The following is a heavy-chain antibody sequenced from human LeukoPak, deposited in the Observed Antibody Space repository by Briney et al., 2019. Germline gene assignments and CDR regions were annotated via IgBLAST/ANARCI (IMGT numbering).Heavy chain of an antibody. V-gene: IGHV4-59*01. J-gene: IGHJ4*02. Sequence: GSLRLSCAASGFTFSDAWMSWVRQAPGKGLEWIGYISNTGGTNYNPSLKSRVTISVDTSKKQFSLKLSGVSAADTAVYYCAKGGYGSLFTYWGQGTLVTVSS. CDR1: GFTFSDAW. D-gene: IGHD4-17*01. CDR3: AKGGYGSLFTY. CDR2: ISNTGGT.